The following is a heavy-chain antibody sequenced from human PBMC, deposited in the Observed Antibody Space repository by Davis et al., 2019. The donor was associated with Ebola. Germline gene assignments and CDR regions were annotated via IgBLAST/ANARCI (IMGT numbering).Heavy chain of an antibody. J-gene: IGHJ4*02. CDR2: ISSSSYI. Sequence: GGSLRLSCAASGFTFSSYSMNWVRQAPGKGLEWVSSISSSSYIYYADSVKGRFTISRDNAKNSLYLQMNSLRAEDTAVYFCARDRDPYYDIMIGYSPIDYWGQGALVTVSS. D-gene: IGHD3-9*01. CDR3: ARDRDPYYDIMIGYSPIDY. CDR1: GFTFSSYS. V-gene: IGHV3-21*04.